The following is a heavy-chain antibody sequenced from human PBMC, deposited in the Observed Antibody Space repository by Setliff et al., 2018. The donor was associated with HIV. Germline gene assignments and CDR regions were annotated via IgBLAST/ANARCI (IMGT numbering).Heavy chain of an antibody. Sequence: GGSLRLSCAASGFTFSNAWMSWVRQAPGKGLEWVGRIKSRTDGGTTDYAAPVKGRFTISRDDSKNTLYLQMNSLKTEDTAVYYCTTIQKLTTPVDYWGQGTLVTVSS. CDR2: IKSRTDGGTT. D-gene: IGHD4-17*01. CDR3: TTIQKLTTPVDY. V-gene: IGHV3-15*01. J-gene: IGHJ4*02. CDR1: GFTFSNAW.